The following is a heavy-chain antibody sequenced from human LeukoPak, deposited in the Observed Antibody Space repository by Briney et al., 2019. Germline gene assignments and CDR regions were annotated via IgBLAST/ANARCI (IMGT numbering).Heavy chain of an antibody. CDR2: IIPILGIA. D-gene: IGHD6-13*01. CDR3: AREALGGSSWSN. J-gene: IGHJ4*02. CDR1: GGTFSSYA. V-gene: IGHV1-69*04. Sequence: ASVKVSCKASGGTFSSYAISWVRQAPGQGLEWMGRIIPILGIANYAQKFQGRVTITADKSTSTAYMELSSLRSDDTAVYYCAREALGGSSWSNWGQGTLVTVSS.